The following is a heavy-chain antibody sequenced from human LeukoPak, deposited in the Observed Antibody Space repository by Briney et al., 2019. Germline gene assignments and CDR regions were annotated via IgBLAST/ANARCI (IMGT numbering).Heavy chain of an antibody. J-gene: IGHJ4*02. D-gene: IGHD4-17*01. CDR2: ISYDGSNK. CDR1: GFTFSSYA. CDR3: AKGVSTVTKNYFDY. V-gene: IGHV3-30-3*01. Sequence: GGSXRLSCAASGFTFSSYAMHWVRQAPGKGLGWVAVISYDGSNKYYADSVKGRFTISRDNSKNTLYLQMNSLRAEDTAVYYCAKGVSTVTKNYFDYWGQGTLVTVSS.